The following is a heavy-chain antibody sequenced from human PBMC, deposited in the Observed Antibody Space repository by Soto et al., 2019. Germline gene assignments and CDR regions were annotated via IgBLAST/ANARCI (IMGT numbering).Heavy chain of an antibody. CDR2: ISGSGGLT. Sequence: EVHLLESGGGLVQPGGSLRLSCAASGFIFSNYAVSWVRQAPGKGLEWVSGISGSGGLTYYADSVKGRFTISRDNSRDTLYLQMTSLRAEDTAVYYCAKLRGSTYYYRMDVWGKGTTVTVSS. V-gene: IGHV3-23*01. J-gene: IGHJ6*04. CDR1: GFIFSNYA. D-gene: IGHD3-16*01. CDR3: AKLRGSTYYYRMDV.